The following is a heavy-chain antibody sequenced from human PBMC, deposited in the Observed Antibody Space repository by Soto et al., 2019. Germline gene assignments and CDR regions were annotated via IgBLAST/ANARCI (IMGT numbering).Heavy chain of an antibody. V-gene: IGHV5-51*01. CDR3: ARQRGEGGVYCSSTSCQRGYYYMDV. Sequence: GESLKISCKGSGYSFTSYWIGWVRQMPGKGLEWMGIIYPGDSDTRYSPSFQGPVTISADKSISTAYLQWSSLKASDTAMYYCARQRGEGGVYCSSTSCQRGYYYMDVWGKGTTVTVSS. J-gene: IGHJ6*03. CDR2: IYPGDSDT. D-gene: IGHD2-2*01. CDR1: GYSFTSYW.